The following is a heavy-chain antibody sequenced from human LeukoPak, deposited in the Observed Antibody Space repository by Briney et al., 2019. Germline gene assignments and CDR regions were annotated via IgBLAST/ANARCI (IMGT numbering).Heavy chain of an antibody. CDR3: ARGRVVVVPAAREFDP. Sequence: SETLSLTCAVYGGSFSGYYWSWIRQPPGKGLEWIGEINHSGSTNYNPSLKSRVTISVDTSKNQFSLKLSSVTAADTAAYYCARGRVVVVPAAREFDPWGQGTLVTVSS. CDR1: GGSFSGYY. V-gene: IGHV4-34*01. CDR2: INHSGST. D-gene: IGHD2-2*01. J-gene: IGHJ5*02.